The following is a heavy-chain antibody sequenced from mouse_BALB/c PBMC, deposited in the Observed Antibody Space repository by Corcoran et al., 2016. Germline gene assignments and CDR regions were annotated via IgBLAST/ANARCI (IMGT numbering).Heavy chain of an antibody. J-gene: IGHJ2*01. CDR3: AKIRNYYGSSLDY. D-gene: IGHD1-1*01. CDR2: ISYDGSN. Sequence: DVQLQESGPGLVKPSQSLSLTCSVTGYSITSGYYWNWIRQFPGNKLEWMGYISYDGSNNYNPSLKNRISITRDTSKNQFFLKLNSVTTEDTATYYCAKIRNYYGSSLDYWGQGTTLTVSS. V-gene: IGHV3-6*02. CDR1: GYSITSGYY.